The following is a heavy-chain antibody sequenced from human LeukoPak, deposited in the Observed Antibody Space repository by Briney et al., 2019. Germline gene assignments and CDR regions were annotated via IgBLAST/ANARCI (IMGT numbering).Heavy chain of an antibody. D-gene: IGHD2-2*01. V-gene: IGHV3-30*18. J-gene: IGHJ6*02. CDR2: ISYDGSNK. CDR1: GFTFSSYG. CDR3: AKNIAYCSSTSCPYYYYYGMDV. Sequence: GGSLRHSCAASGFTFSSYGMHWVRQAPGKGLEWVAVISYDGSNKYYADSVKGRFTISRDNSKNTLYLQMNSLRAEDTAVYYCAKNIAYCSSTSCPYYYYYGMDVWGQGTTVTVSS.